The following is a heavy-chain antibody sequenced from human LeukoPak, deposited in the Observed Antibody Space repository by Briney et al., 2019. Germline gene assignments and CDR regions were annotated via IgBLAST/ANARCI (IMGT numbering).Heavy chain of an antibody. Sequence: GGSLRLSCAASGFTFTSFSFNWVRQAPGKGLEWVSSINTVATYIYYADSVRGRFTISRDNAKNSVYLQMYSLRAEDTGVYYCARLRRNGDSGGFSSYYDYWGQGTLVTVSS. CDR1: GFTFTSFS. V-gene: IGHV3-21*01. D-gene: IGHD2-15*01. CDR3: ARLRRNGDSGGFSSYYDY. CDR2: INTVATYI. J-gene: IGHJ4*02.